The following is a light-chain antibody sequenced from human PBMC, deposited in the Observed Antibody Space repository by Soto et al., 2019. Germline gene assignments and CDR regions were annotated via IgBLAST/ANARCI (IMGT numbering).Light chain of an antibody. V-gene: IGKV3-20*01. CDR3: QQYGSSPQT. J-gene: IGKJ2*01. CDR1: QSVSSSY. CDR2: GAS. Sequence: EIVLMQSPGILSLSPGEIATLSCRASQSVSSSYLAWYQQKPGQAPRLLIYGASSRATGIPDRFSGSGSGTDFTLTISRLEPEDFAVYYCQQYGSSPQTFGQGTKLEIK.